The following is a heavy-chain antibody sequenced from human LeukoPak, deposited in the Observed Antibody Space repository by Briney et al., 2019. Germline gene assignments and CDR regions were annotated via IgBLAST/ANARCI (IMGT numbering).Heavy chain of an antibody. J-gene: IGHJ4*02. D-gene: IGHD3-22*01. Sequence: ASVKVSCKASGYTFTSYDINWVRQAPGKGLEWMGGFDPEDGETIYAQKFQGRVTMTEDTSTDTAYMELSSLRSEDTAVYYCAALNGYYPFDYWGQGTLVTVSS. CDR2: FDPEDGET. CDR3: AALNGYYPFDY. CDR1: GYTFTSYD. V-gene: IGHV1-24*01.